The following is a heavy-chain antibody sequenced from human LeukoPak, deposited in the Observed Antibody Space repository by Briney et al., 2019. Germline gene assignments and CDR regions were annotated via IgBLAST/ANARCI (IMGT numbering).Heavy chain of an antibody. Sequence: GGSLRLSCAASGFTFSSYGMHWVRQAPGKGLEWVAFIRYDGSNKYYADSVKGRFTISRDNSKNTLYLQMNSLRAEDTAVYYCARGSVATLNWFDPWGQGTLVTVSS. J-gene: IGHJ5*02. D-gene: IGHD5-12*01. CDR1: GFTFSSYG. V-gene: IGHV3-30*02. CDR2: IRYDGSNK. CDR3: ARGSVATLNWFDP.